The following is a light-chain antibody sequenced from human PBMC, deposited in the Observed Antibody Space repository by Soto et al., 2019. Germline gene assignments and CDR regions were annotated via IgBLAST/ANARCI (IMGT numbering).Light chain of an antibody. Sequence: EVVMTQSPATLSVSPGGRATLSCRASQSISRDLAWYQHKPGQAPRLRIYGASMRATGVPARFSGSGSGTEFTLTISGLQSEDFAVYYCQQYNNWPPLTFGGGTKVDIK. CDR3: QQYNNWPPLT. V-gene: IGKV3-15*01. J-gene: IGKJ4*01. CDR2: GAS. CDR1: QSISRD.